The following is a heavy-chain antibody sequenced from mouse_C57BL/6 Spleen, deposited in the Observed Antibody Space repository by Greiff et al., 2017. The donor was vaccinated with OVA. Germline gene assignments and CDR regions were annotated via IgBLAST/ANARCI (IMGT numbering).Heavy chain of an antibody. CDR3: AREGDYPSFDY. J-gene: IGHJ2*01. CDR2: INYDGSST. CDR1: GFTFSDYY. D-gene: IGHD2-4*01. V-gene: IGHV5-16*01. Sequence: EVTLMESEGGLVQPGSSMKLSCTASGFTFSDYYMAWVRQVPEKGLEWVANINYDGSSTYYLDSLKSRFIISRDNAKNILYLQMSSLKSEDTATYYCAREGDYPSFDYWGQGTTLTVSS.